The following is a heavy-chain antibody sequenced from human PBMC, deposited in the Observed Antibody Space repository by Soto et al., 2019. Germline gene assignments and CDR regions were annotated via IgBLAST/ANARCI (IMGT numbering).Heavy chain of an antibody. CDR3: ARGTRDCNRVSCQTPQGRFRYDMDV. Sequence: QVQVVQSAAEVKKPGSSVKVSCKASGGTFSNYAVSWVRQAPGQGLEWLGGIIPMYGTPNYAGKFQGRVTITAEASTRTVCMELSRLRSDAAAVYYCARGTRDCNRVSCQTPQGRFRYDMDVWGQGTTVTVSS. CDR1: GGTFSNYA. V-gene: IGHV1-69*01. J-gene: IGHJ6*02. CDR2: IIPMYGTP. D-gene: IGHD2-2*01.